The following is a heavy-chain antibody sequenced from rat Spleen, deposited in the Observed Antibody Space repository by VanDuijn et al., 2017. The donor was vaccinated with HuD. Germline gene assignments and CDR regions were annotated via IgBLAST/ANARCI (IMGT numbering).Heavy chain of an antibody. CDR2: ITNTGGST. J-gene: IGHJ2*01. CDR1: GFTFSDYY. CDR3: PRGGIYYYDGTYY. Sequence: EVQLVESDGGLVQPGRSLKLSCVASGFTFSDYYMAWVRQAPGKGLEWVASITNTGGSTYYPDSVKGRFTISRDNAKSTLYLQMNSLRSEDTATYYCPRGGIYYYDGTYYWGQGVMVTVSS. V-gene: IGHV5-31*01. D-gene: IGHD1-12*02.